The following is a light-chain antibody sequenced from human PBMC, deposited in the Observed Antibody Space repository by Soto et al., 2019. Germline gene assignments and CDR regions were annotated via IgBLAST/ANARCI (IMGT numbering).Light chain of an antibody. J-gene: IGLJ1*01. CDR1: SSDVGAYNY. CDR2: EVN. V-gene: IGLV2-8*01. CDR3: CSYAGSYTYV. Sequence: QSVLTQPPSASGSPGQSVTISCTGTSSDVGAYNYVSWYQHHPGKAPKLMVYEVNKRPSGVPDRFSGSKSGNTASLTVSGLQAEDEADYYCCSYAGSYTYVFGTGTKVTVL.